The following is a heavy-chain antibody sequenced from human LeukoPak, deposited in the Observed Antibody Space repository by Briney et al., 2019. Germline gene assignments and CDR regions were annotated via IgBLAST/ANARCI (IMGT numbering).Heavy chain of an antibody. Sequence: PGGSLRLSCAASGFTFSSYGMHWVRQAPGKGLEWVAFIRYVGSNKYYADSVKGRFTISRDNSKNALYLQMNSLRAEDTAVYYCSRALEVWGKGTTVTVSS. CDR2: IRYVGSNK. V-gene: IGHV3-30*02. CDR3: SRALEV. CDR1: GFTFSSYG. J-gene: IGHJ6*04.